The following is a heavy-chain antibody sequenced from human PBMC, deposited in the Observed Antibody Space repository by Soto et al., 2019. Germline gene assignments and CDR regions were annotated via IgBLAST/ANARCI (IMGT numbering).Heavy chain of an antibody. D-gene: IGHD2-15*01. J-gene: IGHJ6*02. CDR2: IYYSGST. Sequence: PSETLSLTCTVSGGSISSGDYYWSWIRQPPGKGLEWIGYIYYSGSTYYNPSLKSRVTISVDTSKNQFSLKLSSVTAADTAVYYCARGWTAYYYYGMDVWGQGTTVTVSS. CDR3: ARGWTAYYYYGMDV. V-gene: IGHV4-30-4*01. CDR1: GGSISSGDYY.